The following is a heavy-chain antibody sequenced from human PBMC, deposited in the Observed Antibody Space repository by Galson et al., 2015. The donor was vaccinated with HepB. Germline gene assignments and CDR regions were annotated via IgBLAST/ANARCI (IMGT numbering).Heavy chain of an antibody. D-gene: IGHD2-15*01. CDR2: ISSSSSYI. CDR3: ARVLFVRTYCSGGSCYPYYYYYGMDV. V-gene: IGHV3-21*01. Sequence: SLRLSCAASGFTFSSYSMNWVRQAPGKGLEWVTSISSSSSYIYYADSVKGRFTISRDNAKNSLYLQMNSLRAEDTAVYYCARVLFVRTYCSGGSCYPYYYYYGMDVWGQGTTVTVSS. J-gene: IGHJ6*02. CDR1: GFTFSSYS.